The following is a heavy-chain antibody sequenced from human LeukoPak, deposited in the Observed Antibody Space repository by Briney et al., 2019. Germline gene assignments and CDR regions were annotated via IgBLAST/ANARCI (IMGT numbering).Heavy chain of an antibody. J-gene: IGHJ4*02. CDR1: GFTFGDYA. CDR3: TTGGVGY. Sequence: GGSLRLSCTASGFTFGDYAMSWVRQAPGKGLEWVGFIRSKAYGGTTDYAAPVKGRFTISRDDSKNTLYLQMNSLKTEDTAVYYCTTGGVGYWGQGTLVTVSS. D-gene: IGHD3-16*01. V-gene: IGHV3-49*04. CDR2: IRSKAYGGTT.